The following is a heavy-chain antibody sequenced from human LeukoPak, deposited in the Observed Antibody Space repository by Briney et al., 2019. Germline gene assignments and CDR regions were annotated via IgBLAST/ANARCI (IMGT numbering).Heavy chain of an antibody. D-gene: IGHD3-10*01. J-gene: IGHJ4*02. V-gene: IGHV3-74*01. Sequence: GGSLRLSCAASGFTFSSYWMHWVRQAPGKGLVWVSRINSDGSSTSYADSVKGRFTISRDNAKNTLYLQMNSLRAEDTAVYYCAREMVRGVIPPDYWGQGTLVTVSS. CDR3: AREMVRGVIPPDY. CDR2: INSDGSST. CDR1: GFTFSSYW.